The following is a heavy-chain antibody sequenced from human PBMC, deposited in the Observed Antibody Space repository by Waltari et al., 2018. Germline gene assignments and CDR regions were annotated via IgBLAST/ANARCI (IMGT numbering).Heavy chain of an antibody. D-gene: IGHD3-3*01. V-gene: IGHV1-24*01. CDR2: FDPEETEM. J-gene: IGHJ4*02. CDR3: TTLRFVWTHRPAFFFDD. Sequence: QVQMVQSGAEVKKPASAVKVSCTAPRRSFSDYNLHCMRQAPGKGREWMGGFDPEETEMIYAQNFQGRIILTEDRSSDTAYMELSGLRSGDTAMYYCTTLRFVWTHRPAFFFDDWGQGTLVTVSS. CDR1: RRSFSDYN.